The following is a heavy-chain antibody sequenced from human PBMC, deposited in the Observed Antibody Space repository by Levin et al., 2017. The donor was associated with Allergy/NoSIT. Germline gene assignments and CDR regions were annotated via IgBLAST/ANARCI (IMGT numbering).Heavy chain of an antibody. J-gene: IGHJ4*02. Sequence: SETLSLTCTVSGGSISSSSYYWGWIRQPPGKGLEWIGSIYYSGSTYYNPSLKSRVTISVDTSKNQFSLKLSSVTAADTAVYYCARRGGTALGVYFDYWGQGTLVTVSS. CDR3: ARRGGTALGVYFDY. CDR2: IYYSGST. V-gene: IGHV4-39*01. CDR1: GGSISSSSYY. D-gene: IGHD1-26*01.